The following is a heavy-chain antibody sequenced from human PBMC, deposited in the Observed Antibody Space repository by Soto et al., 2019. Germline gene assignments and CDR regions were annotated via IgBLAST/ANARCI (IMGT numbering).Heavy chain of an antibody. J-gene: IGHJ5*02. CDR3: TKEHSNYPDNWFDP. D-gene: IGHD4-4*01. CDR2: IDSGGGST. Sequence: GGALRISCAASGLSCSNYAMSWVRQAPGTGLEWVSAIDSGGGSTYYASSVKGRFSISRDNSMNTLYLQMNSLRAEDTAIYYCTKEHSNYPDNWFDPWGQGNLVTVSS. V-gene: IGHV3-23*01. CDR1: GLSCSNYA.